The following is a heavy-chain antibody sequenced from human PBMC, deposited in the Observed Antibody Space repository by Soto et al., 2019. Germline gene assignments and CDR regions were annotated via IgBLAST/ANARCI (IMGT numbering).Heavy chain of an antibody. CDR1: GYSFTSYW. J-gene: IGHJ6*03. D-gene: IGHD2-15*01. CDR2: IYPGDSDT. CDR3: ARLAGDIGVVVAPYYYYYMDV. Sequence: PGESLKISCKGSGYSFTSYWIGWVRQMPGKGLEWMGIIYPGDSDTRYSPSFQGQVTISADKSISTAYLQWSSLKASDTAMYYCARLAGDIGVVVAPYYYYYMDVWGKGTTVTVSS. V-gene: IGHV5-51*01.